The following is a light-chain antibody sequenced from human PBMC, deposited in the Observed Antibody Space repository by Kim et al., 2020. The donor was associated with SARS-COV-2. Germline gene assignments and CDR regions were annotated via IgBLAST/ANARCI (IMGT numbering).Light chain of an antibody. J-gene: IGLJ1*01. Sequence: QSALTQPASVSGSPGQSITISCTGTSSDIGAYNYVSWYQQHPGKAPKLMIYDVNKRPSGVSNRFSGSKSDNTAFLTISGLQAEDEADYYCHSFTTTSTRVFGTGTKVAVL. V-gene: IGLV2-14*03. CDR1: SSDIGAYNY. CDR3: HSFTTTSTRV. CDR2: DVN.